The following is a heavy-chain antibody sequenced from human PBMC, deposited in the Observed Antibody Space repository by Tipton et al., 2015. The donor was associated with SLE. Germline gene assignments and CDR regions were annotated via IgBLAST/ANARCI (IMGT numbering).Heavy chain of an antibody. CDR1: GFTFSSYS. J-gene: IGHJ4*02. V-gene: IGHV3-21*01. CDR2: ISSSSSYI. Sequence: SLRLSCAASGFTFSSYSMNWVRQAPGKGLEWVSSISSSSSYIYYADSVKGRFTISRDNAKNSLYQQMNSLRAEDTAVYYCARDGYYYGSGSDPYFDYWGQGTLVTVSS. D-gene: IGHD3-10*01. CDR3: ARDGYYYGSGSDPYFDY.